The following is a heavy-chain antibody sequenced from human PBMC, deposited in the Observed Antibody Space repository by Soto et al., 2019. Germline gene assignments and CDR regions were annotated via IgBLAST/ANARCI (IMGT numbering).Heavy chain of an antibody. V-gene: IGHV1-8*01. CDR1: GYTFTIYD. CDR2: MNPNSGNT. J-gene: IGHJ6*02. D-gene: IGHD2-2*01. Sequence: ASVNVSCKASGYTFTIYDINWVLQATGQGLEWMGWMNPNSGNTGYAQKFQGRVTMTRNTSISTAYMELSSLRSEDTAVYYCARASPQYFFSTSCPQRLGMDVRGQGTTVPVSS. CDR3: ARASPQYFFSTSCPQRLGMDV.